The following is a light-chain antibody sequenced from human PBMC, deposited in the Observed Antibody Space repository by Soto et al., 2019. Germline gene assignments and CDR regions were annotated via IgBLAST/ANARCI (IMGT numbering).Light chain of an antibody. CDR3: SSYTSSSTLYV. CDR1: SSDVGGYNY. CDR2: EVS. V-gene: IGLV2-14*01. J-gene: IGLJ1*01. Sequence: QSALTQPVSVSGSPGQSITISCTGTSSDVGGYNYVSWYQQNPGKAPKLMIYEVSNRPSGVSTRFSGSKSGNTASLTISGLQAEDEADYYCSSYTSSSTLYVFGTGTKVTVL.